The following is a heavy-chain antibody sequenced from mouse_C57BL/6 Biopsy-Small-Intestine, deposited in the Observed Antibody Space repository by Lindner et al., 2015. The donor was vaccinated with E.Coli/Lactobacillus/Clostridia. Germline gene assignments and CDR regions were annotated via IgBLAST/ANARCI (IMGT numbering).Heavy chain of an antibody. Sequence: VQLQESGAELVRPGTSVKMSCKTSGYTFTHYWIGWAKQRPGHGLEWIGDIYPGGGYTNYNEQFKGKATLTADGSSSTAYMQFSSLTSEDSAIYYCARLRGDYFDYWGQGTTLTVSS. CDR1: GYTFTHYW. CDR3: ARLRGDYFDY. J-gene: IGHJ2*01. CDR2: IYPGGGYT. V-gene: IGHV1-63*01.